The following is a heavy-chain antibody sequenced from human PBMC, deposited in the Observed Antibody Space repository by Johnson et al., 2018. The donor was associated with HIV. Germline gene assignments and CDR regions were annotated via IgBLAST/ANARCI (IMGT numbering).Heavy chain of an antibody. Sequence: QVQLVESGGGVVQPGGSLRLSRAASGFTFSSYGMHWVRQAPGKGLEWVAFIRYDGSNKYYADSVKGRFTISRDNSKNTLYLQMNSLRAEDTAVYYCAKGGSAVAVAFDIWGQGTMVTVSS. CDR3: AKGGSAVAVAFDI. V-gene: IGHV3-30*02. J-gene: IGHJ3*02. CDR2: IRYDGSNK. CDR1: GFTFSSYG. D-gene: IGHD6-19*01.